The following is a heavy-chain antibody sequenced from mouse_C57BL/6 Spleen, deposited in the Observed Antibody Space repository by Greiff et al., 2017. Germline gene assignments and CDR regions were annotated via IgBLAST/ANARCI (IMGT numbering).Heavy chain of an antibody. CDR1: GYTFTSYW. Sequence: QVQLKQPGAELVKPGASVKLSCKASGYTFTSYWMHWVKQRPGQGLEWIGMIHPNSGSTNYNEKFKSKATLTVDKSSSTAYMQLSSLTSEDSAVYYCANYYGSSNFDYWGQGTTLTVSS. D-gene: IGHD1-1*01. CDR2: IHPNSGST. J-gene: IGHJ2*01. V-gene: IGHV1-64*01. CDR3: ANYYGSSNFDY.